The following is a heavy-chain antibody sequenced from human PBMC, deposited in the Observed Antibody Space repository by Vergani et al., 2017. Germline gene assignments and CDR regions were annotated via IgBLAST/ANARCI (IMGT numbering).Heavy chain of an antibody. CDR1: GFSFNTYG. CDR3: AKDTIAVAGRGGGDY. V-gene: IGHV3-23*04. D-gene: IGHD6-19*01. J-gene: IGHJ4*02. Sequence: VQLVETGGGVVQPGGSLRLYCATSGFSFNTYGAHWVRQAPGKGLEWVSAISGSGGSTYYAHSVKGRFTISRDNSKNTLYLQMNSLGAEDTAVYYCAKDTIAVAGRGGGDYWGQGTLVTVSS. CDR2: ISGSGGST.